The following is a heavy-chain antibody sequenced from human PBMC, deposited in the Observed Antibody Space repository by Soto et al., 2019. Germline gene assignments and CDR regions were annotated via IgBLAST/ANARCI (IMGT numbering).Heavy chain of an antibody. CDR1: GDSFSSYW. D-gene: IGHD3-22*01. V-gene: IGHV5-51*01. Sequence: GEALKSSGKGSGDSFSSYWSGWVRQMPGKGLEWMGIIYPGDSDTRYSPSFQGQVTISADKSISTAYLQWSSLKASDTAMYYCARLNYYDSSGYYPGGAFDIWGQGTMVTVSS. J-gene: IGHJ3*02. CDR2: IYPGDSDT. CDR3: ARLNYYDSSGYYPGGAFDI.